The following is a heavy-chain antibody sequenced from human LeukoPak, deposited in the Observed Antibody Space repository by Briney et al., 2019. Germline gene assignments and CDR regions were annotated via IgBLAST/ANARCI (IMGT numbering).Heavy chain of an antibody. Sequence: SETLSLTCTVPGGSISSGDYYWSWIRQPPGKGLEWIGYIYYSGSTYYNPSLKSRVTISVDTSKNQFSLRLSSVTAADTAVYYCARWDYGSGVYYLSDYWGQGTLVTVSS. J-gene: IGHJ4*02. CDR1: GGSISSGDYY. D-gene: IGHD3-10*01. CDR3: ARWDYGSGVYYLSDY. CDR2: IYYSGST. V-gene: IGHV4-30-4*08.